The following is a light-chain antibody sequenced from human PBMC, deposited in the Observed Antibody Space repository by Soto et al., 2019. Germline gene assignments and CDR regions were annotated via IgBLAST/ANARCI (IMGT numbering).Light chain of an antibody. Sequence: QPVLTQPPSVSGAPGQRVTISCTGSSSNIGTGSDVHWYQKFPGTAPKLLIYGNTNRPSGVPDRFSGSKSGTSPSLAITGLQAEDEADYYCQSYDSSLSGVVFGGGTKLTVL. CDR2: GNT. J-gene: IGLJ3*02. CDR1: SSNIGTGSD. V-gene: IGLV1-40*01. CDR3: QSYDSSLSGVV.